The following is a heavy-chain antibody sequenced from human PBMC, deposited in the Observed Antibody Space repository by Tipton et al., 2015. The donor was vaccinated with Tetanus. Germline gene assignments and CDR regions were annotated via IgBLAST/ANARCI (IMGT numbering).Heavy chain of an antibody. CDR2: ISYTGTT. J-gene: IGHJ4*01. Sequence: LRLSCTVSGDSLSNGDYYWSWIRQHPGKGLDWIGYISYTGTTHYNPSLKSRVTISLDRSKNQFSLKLTSVTAADTAVYYCATVGLVTASVKYWGQGTLVTVSS. D-gene: IGHD2-21*02. V-gene: IGHV4-31*03. CDR1: GDSLSNGDYY. CDR3: ATVGLVTASVKY.